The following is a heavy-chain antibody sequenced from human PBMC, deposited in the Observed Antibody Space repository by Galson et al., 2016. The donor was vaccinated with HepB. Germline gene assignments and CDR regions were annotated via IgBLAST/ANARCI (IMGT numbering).Heavy chain of an antibody. Sequence: SLRLSCAASGFSFSSYGMHWVRQAPGKGLEWVAVIWYDGSYKYYGDSVKGRFTISRDNSKNTLFLQMNSLRGEDTAVYYCAKEQRPGEVCRRGNDYGLDVWGQGTTVTVTS. CDR1: GFSFSSYG. D-gene: IGHD6-25*01. CDR2: IWYDGSYK. CDR3: AKEQRPGEVCRRGNDYGLDV. V-gene: IGHV3-30*18. J-gene: IGHJ6*02.